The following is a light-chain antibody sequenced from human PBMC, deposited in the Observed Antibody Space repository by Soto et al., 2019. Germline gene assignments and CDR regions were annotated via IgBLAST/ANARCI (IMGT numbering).Light chain of an antibody. Sequence: QSALTQPASVSGSPGQSITISCTGTSSDVGNYNYVSWYQQHPGKAPKLMIYDVSNRPSGVSNRFSSSQSDITAPLTISGREAEDEADYYCSSYTSSRTYGFGTGTKVTVL. V-gene: IGLV2-14*01. CDR2: DVS. CDR1: SSDVGNYNY. J-gene: IGLJ1*01. CDR3: SSYTSSRTYG.